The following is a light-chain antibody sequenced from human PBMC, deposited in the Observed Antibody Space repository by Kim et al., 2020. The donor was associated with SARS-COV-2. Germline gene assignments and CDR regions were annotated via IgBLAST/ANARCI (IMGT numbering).Light chain of an antibody. Sequence: DIQMTQTPSTLPASVGDRVTITCRASQKIDDWLAWYQQQPGKATKLLIYVVSSLESCVPSRFSGSRSGTEFTRTISRLQPDDFATYYSQQYATIYSRTFFQRTKVGVK. J-gene: IGKJ1*01. CDR3: QQYATIYSRT. V-gene: IGKV1-5*01. CDR1: QKIDDW. CDR2: VVS.